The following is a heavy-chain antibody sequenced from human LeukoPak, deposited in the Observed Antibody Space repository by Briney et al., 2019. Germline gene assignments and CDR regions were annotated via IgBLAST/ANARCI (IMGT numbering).Heavy chain of an antibody. CDR3: ARKEEQRGFDY. CDR1: GFTFSTYS. D-gene: IGHD1/OR15-1a*01. J-gene: IGHJ4*02. Sequence: GGSLRLSCAASGFTFSTYSMNWVRQAPGRGLEWVSSTTSSSTYIYHADSVKGRFTISRDNAKNSLYLQMNSLRAEDTAVYYCARKEEQRGFDYWGQGTLVTVSS. V-gene: IGHV3-21*01. CDR2: TTSSSTYI.